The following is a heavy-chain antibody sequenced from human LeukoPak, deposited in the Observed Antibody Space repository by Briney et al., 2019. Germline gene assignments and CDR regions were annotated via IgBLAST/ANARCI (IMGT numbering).Heavy chain of an antibody. CDR1: GFTFSDYY. J-gene: IGHJ5*02. D-gene: IGHD4/OR15-4a*01. Sequence: PGGSLRLSCAASGFTFSDYYMSWIRQPPGKGLEWISYISSRGDSIQYADSVKGRFTMSRDNAKNSVHLQMSSLRAEDTAVYYCARVDWSWCLGWFDPWGQGILVTVSS. CDR2: ISSRGDSI. V-gene: IGHV3-11*01. CDR3: ARVDWSWCLGWFDP.